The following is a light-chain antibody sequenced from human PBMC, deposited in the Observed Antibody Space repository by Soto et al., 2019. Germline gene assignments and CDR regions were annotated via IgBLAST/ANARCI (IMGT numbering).Light chain of an antibody. CDR1: QSISNW. CDR3: QQYNSYSWT. V-gene: IGKV1-5*03. J-gene: IGKJ1*01. Sequence: DIQMTQSPSTLSASVGDRVTITCRASQSISNWLAWSQQKPGKAPKLLIYKASSLESGVPSRFSGSGYGTEFTLTISSLQPDDFATYYCQQYNSYSWTFGQGTKVEIK. CDR2: KAS.